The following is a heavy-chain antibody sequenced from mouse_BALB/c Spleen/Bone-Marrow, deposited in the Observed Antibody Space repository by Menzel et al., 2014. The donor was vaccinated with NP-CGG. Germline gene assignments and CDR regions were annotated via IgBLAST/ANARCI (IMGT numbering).Heavy chain of an antibody. CDR3: ARDGYDDY. CDR1: GFNFTDYY. CDR2: IRNKANGYTT. J-gene: IGHJ2*01. Sequence: EVHLVESGGGLVQPGGSLRLSCATSGFNFTDYYMSWVRQPPGKALEWLGFIRNKANGYTTEYSASVKGRFTISRDNSQSILYLQMNTLRAEDSATYYCARDGYDDYWGQGTTLTVSS. D-gene: IGHD2-2*01. V-gene: IGHV7-3*02.